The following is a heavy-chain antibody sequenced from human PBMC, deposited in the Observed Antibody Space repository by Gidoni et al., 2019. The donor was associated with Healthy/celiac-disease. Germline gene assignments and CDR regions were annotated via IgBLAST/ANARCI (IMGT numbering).Heavy chain of an antibody. J-gene: IGHJ6*02. V-gene: IGHV3-49*03. CDR2: IRSKAYGEKT. D-gene: IGHD5-12*01. CDR3: TRGGYDYYYYYGMDV. CDR1: GFPFGAFA. Sequence: EVQLVASGRGLVQPARSLRLSCTAFGFPFGAFAMSWFRQAPGKGMGGVSFIRSKAYGEKTEYVATSVKGRFTISRDDSKSIAYLQMNSLKTEDTAVYYCTRGGYDYYYYYGMDVWGQGTTVTVSS.